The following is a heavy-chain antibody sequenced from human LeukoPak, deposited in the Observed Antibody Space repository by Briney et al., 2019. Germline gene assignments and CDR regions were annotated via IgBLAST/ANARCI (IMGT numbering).Heavy chain of an antibody. CDR1: GDSVSSVSAA. CDR2: TYYRSKWYN. Sequence: SQILSLTCAISGDSVSSVSAAWNWIRQSPSRGLEWLGRTYYRSKWYNDYATSVKGRRTINPHTAKNQFSLHLNSVTPEDTAIYYCARGASIAVAGDYYYYGMDVWGQGTTVTVSS. D-gene: IGHD6-19*01. V-gene: IGHV6-1*01. CDR3: ARGASIAVAGDYYYYGMDV. J-gene: IGHJ6*02.